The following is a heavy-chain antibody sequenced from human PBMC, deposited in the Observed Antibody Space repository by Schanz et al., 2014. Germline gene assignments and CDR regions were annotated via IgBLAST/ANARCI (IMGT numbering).Heavy chain of an antibody. J-gene: IGHJ4*02. CDR2: IWYDGSNK. D-gene: IGHD1-26*01. V-gene: IGHV3-33*06. CDR3: AKGTSGSYDTNFDY. Sequence: LVESGGGVVQPGRSLRLSCAASGFTFSKYGMHWVRQAPGKGLEWVAVIWYDGSNKDYADSVKGRFTISRDNSKNTLDLQMNSLRAEDTAVYYCAKGTSGSYDTNFDYWGQGTLVTVSS. CDR1: GFTFSKYG.